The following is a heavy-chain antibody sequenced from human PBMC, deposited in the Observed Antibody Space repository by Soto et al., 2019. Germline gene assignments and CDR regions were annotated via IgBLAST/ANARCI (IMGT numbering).Heavy chain of an antibody. CDR3: ARDEIGGTVFRGYLDY. CDR2: IRFDGSNE. D-gene: IGHD1-7*01. CDR1: GGIFHGYG. J-gene: IGHJ4*02. Sequence: QEPLVESGGGAVQPGTSLRLSCAVPGGIFHGYGMHWVRQAPGKGLEWVAIIRFDGSNEEYADSVKGRFTISRDNSKNTLYLQMNALGAEDTAVYYCARDEIGGTVFRGYLDYWGRGTVVTVSS. V-gene: IGHV3-33*01.